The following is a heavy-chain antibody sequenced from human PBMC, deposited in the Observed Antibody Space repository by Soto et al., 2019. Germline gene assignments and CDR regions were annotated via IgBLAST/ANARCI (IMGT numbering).Heavy chain of an antibody. V-gene: IGHV1-69*13. CDR3: ARDLRSGSYFDY. CDR2: IIPIFGTA. D-gene: IGHD1-26*01. J-gene: IGHJ4*02. Sequence: ASVKVSCKASGGTFSSYAISWVRQAPGQGLEWMGGIIPIFGTANYAQKFQGRVTITADESTSTAYMELSSLRSEDTAVYYCARDLRSGSYFDYWGQGTLVTVS. CDR1: GGTFSSYA.